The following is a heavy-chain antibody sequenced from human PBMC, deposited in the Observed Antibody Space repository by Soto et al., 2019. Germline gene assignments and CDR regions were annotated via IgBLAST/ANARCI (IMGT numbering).Heavy chain of an antibody. V-gene: IGHV4-4*07. J-gene: IGHJ3*01. D-gene: IGHD7-27*01. CDR2: ISATGTT. CDR1: GASIGSGG. Sequence: SETLSLTCAVSGASIGSGGWWNWIRQSAEKGLEWIGRISATGTTTYIPSLKSRITLSVDTSKNEFSLNLKFVTAADTAVYFCARDQSGAADFWGPGTLVTVSS. CDR3: ARDQSGAADF.